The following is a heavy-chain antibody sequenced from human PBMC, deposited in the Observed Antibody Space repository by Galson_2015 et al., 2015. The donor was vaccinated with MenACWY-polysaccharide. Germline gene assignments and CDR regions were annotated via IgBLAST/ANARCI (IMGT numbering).Heavy chain of an antibody. D-gene: IGHD6-19*01. V-gene: IGHV1-24*01. CDR2: FDPEDGET. CDR3: AFLGDFRPVTGVMGDEF. CDR1: GFTLTELS. Sequence: VKVSCKVSGFTLTELSLHWVRQAPGKGLEWMGSFDPEDGETISAQKFRGRITMTEDTSADTAYLGLSSLRSDDTAVYYCAFLGDFRPVTGVMGDEFWGQGTLVTVSS. J-gene: IGHJ4*02.